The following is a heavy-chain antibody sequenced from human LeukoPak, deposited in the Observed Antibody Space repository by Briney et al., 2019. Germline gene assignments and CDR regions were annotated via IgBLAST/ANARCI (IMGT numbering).Heavy chain of an antibody. CDR2: INPNSGDT. Sequence: ASVKVSCTTSGDTFTGYYMHWVRQAPGQGLEWKGWINPNSGDTKYAQRFQDRVTMTRDTSITTAYMELSGLRSDDTALYYCARGSEVGATQKNALDIWGQGTMVTVSS. V-gene: IGHV1-2*02. CDR1: GDTFTGYY. J-gene: IGHJ3*02. CDR3: ARGSEVGATQKNALDI. D-gene: IGHD1-26*01.